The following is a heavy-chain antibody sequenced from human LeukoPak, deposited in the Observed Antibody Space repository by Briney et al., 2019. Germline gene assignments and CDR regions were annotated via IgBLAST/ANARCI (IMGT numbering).Heavy chain of an antibody. J-gene: IGHJ3*02. CDR2: IGSSSSSI. CDR1: GLTFSIYS. CDR3: AREGNGYISEAFDI. V-gene: IGHV3-21*01. Sequence: GGSLRLSCAASGLTFSIYSMNWVRQAPGKGLEWVSSIGSSSSSIYYADSVKGRFTISRDNAKNSLYLQMNSLRAEDTAVYYCAREGNGYISEAFDIWGQGIMVTVSS. D-gene: IGHD5-24*01.